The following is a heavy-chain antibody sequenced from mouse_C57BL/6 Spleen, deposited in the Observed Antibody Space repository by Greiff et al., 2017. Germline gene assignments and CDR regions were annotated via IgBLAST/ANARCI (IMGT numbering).Heavy chain of an antibody. CDR3: AREGARGYFDY. J-gene: IGHJ2*01. CDR2: IDPSDSYT. V-gene: IGHV1-69*01. D-gene: IGHD3-1*01. Sequence: VQLQQPGAELVMPGASVKLSCKASGYTFTSYWMHWVQQRPGQGLEWIGEIDPSDSYTNYNQKFKGKSTLTVDKSSSTAYMQLSSLTSEDSAVYYCAREGARGYFDYWGQGTTLTVSS. CDR1: GYTFTSYW.